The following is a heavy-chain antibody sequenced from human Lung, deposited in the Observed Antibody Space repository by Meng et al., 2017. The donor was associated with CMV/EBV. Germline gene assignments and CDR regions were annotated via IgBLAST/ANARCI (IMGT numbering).Heavy chain of an antibody. CDR2: MNPNNGDT. J-gene: IGHJ6*02. Sequence: ASXXVSXKASGYSFTRYDINWVRQAPGQGLEWMGWMNPNNGDTGYAQKFQGRVTMTRDTSISTVYMELNSLRSEGTAVYYCARVEGPAGAMLKYFYYYGMEVWXQGTXVTVSS. CDR1: GYSFTRYD. D-gene: IGHD6-13*01. CDR3: ARVEGPAGAMLKYFYYYGMEV. V-gene: IGHV1-8*01.